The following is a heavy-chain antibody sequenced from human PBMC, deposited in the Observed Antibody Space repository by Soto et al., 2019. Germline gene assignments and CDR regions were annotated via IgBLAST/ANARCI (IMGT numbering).Heavy chain of an antibody. Sequence: QVKLVESGGGVVQPGRSLRLSCAASGFTFRSHGMHWVRQAPGKGLEWVAVIWYDGSNKYYADSVKGRFTISRDNSKNTLSLQMNSLRGEDTAVYYCAREGYGGESPFDFWGQGTLVTVSS. CDR2: IWYDGSNK. V-gene: IGHV3-33*01. CDR1: GFTFRSHG. J-gene: IGHJ4*02. D-gene: IGHD2-21*01. CDR3: AREGYGGESPFDF.